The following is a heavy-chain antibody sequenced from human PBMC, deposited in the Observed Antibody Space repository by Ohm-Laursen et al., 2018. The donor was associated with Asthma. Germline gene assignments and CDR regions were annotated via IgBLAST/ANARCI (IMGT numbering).Heavy chain of an antibody. CDR2: ITSYSSTT. CDR1: GFTFSSYS. Sequence: SLRLSCSASGFTFSSYSMNWVRQAPGKGLEWVSYITSYSSTTYYADSVKGRFTISRDNSKNTLYLQMNSLRAEDTAVYYCAKSYYDSSGYSMDVWGQGTTVTVSS. CDR3: AKSYYDSSGYSMDV. J-gene: IGHJ6*02. V-gene: IGHV3-48*01. D-gene: IGHD3-22*01.